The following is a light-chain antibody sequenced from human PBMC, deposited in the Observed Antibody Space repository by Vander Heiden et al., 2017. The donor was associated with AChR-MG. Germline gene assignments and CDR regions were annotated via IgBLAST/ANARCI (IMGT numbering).Light chain of an antibody. Sequence: QSALPQPASVSGSPGQSITISCTGTSSDVGSYNLVSWNQQHPGKAPKLMIYEGSKRPSGVSNRFSGSKSGNTASLTISGLQAEDEADYYCCSYAGSSIVVFGGGTKLTVL. J-gene: IGLJ2*01. CDR1: SSDVGSYNL. CDR2: EGS. V-gene: IGLV2-23*01. CDR3: CSYAGSSIVV.